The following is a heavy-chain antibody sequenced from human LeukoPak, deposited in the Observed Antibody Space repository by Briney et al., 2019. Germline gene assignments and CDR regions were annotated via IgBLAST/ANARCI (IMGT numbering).Heavy chain of an antibody. CDR2: INPNSGGT. CDR1: GYTFTGYY. CDR3: ATWFGELYY. J-gene: IGHJ4*02. D-gene: IGHD3-10*01. V-gene: IGHV1-2*06. Sequence: GSSVKVSCKASGYTFTGYYMHWVRQAPGQGLEWMGRINPNSGGTNYAQKFQGRVTMTRNTSISTAYMELSSLRSEDTAVYYCATWFGELYYWGQGTLVTVSS.